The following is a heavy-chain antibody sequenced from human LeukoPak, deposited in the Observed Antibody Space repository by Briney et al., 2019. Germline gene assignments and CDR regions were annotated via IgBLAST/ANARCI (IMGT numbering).Heavy chain of an antibody. V-gene: IGHV3-33*01. J-gene: IGHJ4*02. CDR1: GFTFSSYG. Sequence: GGSLRLSCAASGFTFSSYGMPWVRQAPGKGLEWVAVIWYDGSNKYYADSVKGRFTISRDNSKNTLYLQMNSLRAEDTAVYYCAREDSSGYYSSGILIFDYWGQGTLVTVSS. CDR2: IWYDGSNK. CDR3: AREDSSGYYSSGILIFDY. D-gene: IGHD3-22*01.